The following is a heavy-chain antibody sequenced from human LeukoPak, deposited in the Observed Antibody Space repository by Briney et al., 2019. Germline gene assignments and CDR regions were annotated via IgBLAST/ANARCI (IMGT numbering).Heavy chain of an antibody. D-gene: IGHD3-10*01. V-gene: IGHV1-8*01. CDR3: ARVSSRARGVIIRPGGWFDP. CDR2: MNPNSGNT. CDR1: GYTFTSYD. Sequence: GASVKVSCKASGYTFTSYDINWVRQATGQGLEWMGWMNPNSGNTGYAQKFQGRVTMTRNTSISTAYMELSSLRSEDTAVYYCARVSSRARGVIIRPGGWFDPWGQGTLVTVSS. J-gene: IGHJ5*02.